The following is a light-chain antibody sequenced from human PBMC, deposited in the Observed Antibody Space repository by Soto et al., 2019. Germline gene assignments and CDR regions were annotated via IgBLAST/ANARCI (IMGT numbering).Light chain of an antibody. J-gene: IGLJ1*01. V-gene: IGLV2-14*03. CDR1: SSDIGDYNY. Sequence: QSALTQPASVSGSPGQSITISCTGTSSDIGDYNYVSWYQQHPGKAPKLMIYDVSNRPSGVSNRFSGSKSGTTASLTISGLQAEDEADYYCSSYTSSSTPSLFGPGTKVTVL. CDR3: SSYTSSSTPSL. CDR2: DVS.